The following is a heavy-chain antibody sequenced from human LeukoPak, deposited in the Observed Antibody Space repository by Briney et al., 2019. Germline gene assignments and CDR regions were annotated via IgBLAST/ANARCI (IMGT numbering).Heavy chain of an antibody. CDR3: ARVTTLFVGWLVPGAFDI. V-gene: IGHV4-61*01. CDR2: IYYSGST. D-gene: IGHD6-19*01. Sequence: PSETLSLTCAVSGDSISRGSFSWSWIRQPPGKGLEWIGYIYYSGSTNYNPSLKSRVTISVDTSKNQCSLKLSSVTAADTAVYYCARVTTLFVGWLVPGAFDIWGQGTMVTVSS. J-gene: IGHJ3*02. CDR1: GDSISRGSFS.